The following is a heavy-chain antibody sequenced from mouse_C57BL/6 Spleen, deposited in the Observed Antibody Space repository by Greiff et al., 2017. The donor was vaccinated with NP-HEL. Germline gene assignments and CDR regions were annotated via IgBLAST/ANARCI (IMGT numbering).Heavy chain of an antibody. CDR1: GFTFTDYY. CDR3: ARYRGWDLYYFDY. J-gene: IGHJ2*01. D-gene: IGHD4-1*01. Sequence: EVKVVESGGGLVQPGGSLSLSCAASGFTFTDYYMSWVRQPPGKALEWLGFIRNKANGYTTEYSASVKGRFTISRDNSQSILYLQMNALRAEDSATYYCARYRGWDLYYFDYWGQGTTLTVSS. V-gene: IGHV7-3*01. CDR2: IRNKANGYTT.